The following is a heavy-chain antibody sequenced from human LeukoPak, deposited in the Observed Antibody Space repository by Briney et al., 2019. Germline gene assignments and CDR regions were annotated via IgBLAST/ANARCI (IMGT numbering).Heavy chain of an antibody. CDR2: IYYSGST. J-gene: IGHJ4*02. Sequence: SETLSLTCTVSGDSISSSSYYWGWIRQPPGKGLEWIASIYYSGSTYYNPSLKSRVTISLDTSKNQFSLKLSSVTAADTAVYYCASPMTTVDYWGQGTLVTVSS. CDR3: ASPMTTVDY. CDR1: GDSISSSSYY. V-gene: IGHV4-39*01. D-gene: IGHD4-11*01.